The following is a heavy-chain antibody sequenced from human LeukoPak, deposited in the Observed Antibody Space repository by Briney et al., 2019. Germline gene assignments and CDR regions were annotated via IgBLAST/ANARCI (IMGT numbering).Heavy chain of an antibody. D-gene: IGHD2-15*01. Sequence: PSETLSLTCTVSGGSISSYYWSWIRQSPGKGLEWIGYIYYSGNTNFNPSLRSRVSISIDTSKNQFSLKLSSVTAADTAVYYCARHPKGYFSRFDPWGQGTLVTVAS. CDR3: ARHPKGYFSRFDP. CDR2: IYYSGNT. V-gene: IGHV4-59*08. J-gene: IGHJ5*02. CDR1: GGSISSYY.